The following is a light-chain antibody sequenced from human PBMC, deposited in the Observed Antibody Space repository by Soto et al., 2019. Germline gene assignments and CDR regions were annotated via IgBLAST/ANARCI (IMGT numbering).Light chain of an antibody. CDR2: WAS. J-gene: IGKJ2*01. Sequence: DIVMTQSPDSLAVSLGERATINCKSSQNVLYSSNNKNYLAWYRQKPGQPPKLLIYWASIRESGVPDRISGRVSGTVFTLTISSLQAEDGAVYYSHQYYSTPPYTFGPGTKLEIK. CDR3: HQYYSTPPYT. V-gene: IGKV4-1*01. CDR1: QNVLYSSNNKNY.